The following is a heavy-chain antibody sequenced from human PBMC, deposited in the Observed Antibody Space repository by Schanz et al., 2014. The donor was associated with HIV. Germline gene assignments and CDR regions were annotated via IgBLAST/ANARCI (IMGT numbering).Heavy chain of an antibody. V-gene: IGHV3-30*18. D-gene: IGHD3-3*01. CDR3: AKRIIFGVVFPANFDY. CDR1: GFAFSNYG. CDR2: TSYDGANK. J-gene: IGHJ4*02. Sequence: QVQLEASGGGLVQPGGSLRLSCAASGFAFSNYGMHWARQAPGKGLEWVAVTSYDGANKYYGDTVKGRFTISRDNSKNTLFLQMNSLRAEDTAVYYCAKRIIFGVVFPANFDYWGQGTLVTVSS.